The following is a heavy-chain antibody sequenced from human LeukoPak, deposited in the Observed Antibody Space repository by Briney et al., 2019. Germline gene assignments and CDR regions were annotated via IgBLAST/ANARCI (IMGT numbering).Heavy chain of an antibody. CDR3: ARWGYCSGGSCYSFGWFDP. CDR1: GGSISSSNW. V-gene: IGHV4-4*02. Sequence: SGTLSPTCAVSGGSISSSNWWSWVRQPPGKGLEWLGEIYHSRSTNYNPSLKSRVTISVDKSKNQFSLKLSSVTAADTAVYYCARWGYCSGGSCYSFGWFDPWGQGTLVTVSS. J-gene: IGHJ5*02. D-gene: IGHD2-15*01. CDR2: IYHSRST.